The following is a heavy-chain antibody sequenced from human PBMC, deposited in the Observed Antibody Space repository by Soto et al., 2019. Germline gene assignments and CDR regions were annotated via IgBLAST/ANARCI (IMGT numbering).Heavy chain of an antibody. J-gene: IGHJ6*03. CDR1: GYTFTSFG. D-gene: IGHD3-10*01. CDR2: INGYNDNT. V-gene: IGHV1-18*04. CDR3: AKEVSAWYNYFMDV. Sequence: QGQLVQSGAEVKKPGASVKVSCKASGYTFTSFGISWVRQAPGEGLEWMGWINGYNDNTKYAQKFQGRVTMTTDTSTSTAYMELRSLRSDDTAVYYCAKEVSAWYNYFMDVWGKGTTVTVSS.